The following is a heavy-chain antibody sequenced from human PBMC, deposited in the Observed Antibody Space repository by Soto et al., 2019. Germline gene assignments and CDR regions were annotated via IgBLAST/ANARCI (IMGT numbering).Heavy chain of an antibody. J-gene: IGHJ5*02. Sequence: GGSLRLSCIASGFTFGDYAMSWFRQAPGKGLEWVSYISSSSSTIYYADSVKGRFTISRDNAKNSLYLQMNSLRAEDTAVYYCAREYCSSTSCLNWFDPWGQGTLVTVSS. CDR1: GFTFGDYA. CDR2: ISSSSSTI. V-gene: IGHV3-48*01. CDR3: AREYCSSTSCLNWFDP. D-gene: IGHD2-2*01.